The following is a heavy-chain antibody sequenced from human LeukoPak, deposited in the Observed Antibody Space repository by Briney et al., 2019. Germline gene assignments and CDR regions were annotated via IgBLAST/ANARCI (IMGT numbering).Heavy chain of an antibody. J-gene: IGHJ4*02. CDR3: ARRMNYYDSAYDY. Sequence: PSETLSLTCTVSGGSISSGDYYWSWIRQPPGKGLEWIGYIYYSGSTYYNPSLKSRVTLSVDTSKNQFSLKLSSVTAADTAVYYCARRMNYYDSAYDYWGQGTLVTVSS. CDR1: GGSISSGDYY. V-gene: IGHV4-30-4*01. CDR2: IYYSGST. D-gene: IGHD3-22*01.